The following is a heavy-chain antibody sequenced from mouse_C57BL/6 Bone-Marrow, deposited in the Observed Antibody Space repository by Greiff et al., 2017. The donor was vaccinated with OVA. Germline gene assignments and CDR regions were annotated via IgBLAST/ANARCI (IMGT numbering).Heavy chain of an antibody. CDR1: GYTFTSYW. CDR2: IYPGNSDT. V-gene: IGHV1-5*01. D-gene: IGHD1-1*01. Sequence: VQLQQSGTVLARPGASVKMSCKTSGYTFTSYWMHWVKQRPGQGLEWIGAIYPGNSDTSYNQKFKGKAKLTAVTSASTAYMELSSLTNEDSAVYYCITTVVASYFDYWGQGTTLTVSS. J-gene: IGHJ2*01. CDR3: ITTVVASYFDY.